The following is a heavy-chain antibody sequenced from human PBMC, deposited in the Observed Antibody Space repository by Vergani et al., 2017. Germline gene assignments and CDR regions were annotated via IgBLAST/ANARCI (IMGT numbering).Heavy chain of an antibody. J-gene: IGHJ4*02. CDR1: GFSLSTSGVG. Sequence: QITLKESGPTLVKPTQTLTLTCTFSGFSLSTSGVGVGWIRQPPGKALEWLALIYWNDDKRYSPSLKSRLTITKDTSKNQVVLTMTNMDPVDTATYYCAHTTQRRIFGVVITFDYWGQGTLVTVSS. D-gene: IGHD3-3*01. CDR3: AHTTQRRIFGVVITFDY. CDR2: IYWNDDK. V-gene: IGHV2-5*01.